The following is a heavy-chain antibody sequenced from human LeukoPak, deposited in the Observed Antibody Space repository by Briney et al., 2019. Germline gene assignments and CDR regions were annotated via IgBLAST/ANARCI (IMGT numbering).Heavy chain of an antibody. CDR3: ARDKANYYDSSGPRHWFDP. CDR1: GYTFTSYD. V-gene: IGHV1-8*03. Sequence: GASVKVSCKASGYTFTSYDINWVRQATGQGLEWMGWMNPNSGNTGYAQKFQGRATITRNTSISTAYMELSSLRSEDTAVYYCARDKANYYDSSGPRHWFDPWGQGTLVTVSS. D-gene: IGHD3-22*01. CDR2: MNPNSGNT. J-gene: IGHJ5*02.